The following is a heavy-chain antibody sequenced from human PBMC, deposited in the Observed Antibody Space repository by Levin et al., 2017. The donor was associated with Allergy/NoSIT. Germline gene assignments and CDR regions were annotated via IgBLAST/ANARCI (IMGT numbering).Heavy chain of an antibody. V-gene: IGHV1-46*01. CDR3: ARDGDAFNFDS. Sequence: VASVKVSCKASGYRFTSNYMHWVRQAPGEGLEWMGRINPSGGSTIHAQKFQGRVTMTRDTSTSTDYMELSSLRSEDTAVYYCARDGDAFNFDSWGQGTLVTVSS. D-gene: IGHD2-21*02. CDR1: GYRFTSNY. J-gene: IGHJ4*02. CDR2: INPSGGST.